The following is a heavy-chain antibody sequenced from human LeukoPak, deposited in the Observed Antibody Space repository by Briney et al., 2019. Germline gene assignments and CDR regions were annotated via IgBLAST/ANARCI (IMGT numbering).Heavy chain of an antibody. D-gene: IGHD6-19*01. J-gene: IGHJ3*02. CDR3: AKRAVAGTGRAFDI. CDR2: ISGSADTT. CDR1: GFTFSTND. V-gene: IGHV3-23*01. Sequence: GGSLRLSCAASGFTFSTNDMSWVRQTPGKGLEWVSIISGSADTTYYADSVKGRFTISRDNSKSTLYLQMNSLRAEDTAVYYCAKRAVAGTGRAFDIWGQGTMVTVSS.